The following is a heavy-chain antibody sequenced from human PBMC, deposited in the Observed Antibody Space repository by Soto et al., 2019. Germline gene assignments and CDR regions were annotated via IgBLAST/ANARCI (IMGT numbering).Heavy chain of an antibody. CDR3: AKQPASIRTFDY. CDR1: GYTFTSYY. CDR2: INPSGGST. Sequence: GASVKVSCKASGYTFTSYYMHWVRQAPGQGLEWMGIINPSGGSTSYAQKFQGRVTMTRDTSTSTVYMELSSLRSEDTAVYYCAKQPASIRTFDYWGQGALVTVSS. J-gene: IGHJ4*02. D-gene: IGHD2-2*01. V-gene: IGHV1-46*01.